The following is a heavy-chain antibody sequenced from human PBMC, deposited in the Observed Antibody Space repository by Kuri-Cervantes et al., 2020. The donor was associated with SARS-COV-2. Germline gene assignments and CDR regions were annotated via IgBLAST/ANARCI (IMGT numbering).Heavy chain of an antibody. Sequence: ESLKISCAVYGGSFSGYYWSWIRQPPGKGLEWIGEINHSGSTNYNPSLKSRVTVSVDTPKNQFSLKLSSVTAADTAVYYCARGLGEQQLVFDYWGQGTLVTVSS. CDR3: ARGLGEQQLVFDY. CDR2: INHSGST. V-gene: IGHV4-34*01. D-gene: IGHD6-13*01. CDR1: GGSFSGYY. J-gene: IGHJ4*02.